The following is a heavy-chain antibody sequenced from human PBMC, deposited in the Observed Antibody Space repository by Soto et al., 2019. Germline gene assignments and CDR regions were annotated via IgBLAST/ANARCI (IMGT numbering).Heavy chain of an antibody. CDR2: ISAYNGKA. V-gene: IGHV1-18*04. CDR1: GYNYSSYG. D-gene: IGHD3-3*01. J-gene: IGHJ4*02. CDR3: ARQHNDLWSDSPDFDY. Sequence: QVQLVQSGGEVKKPGASVKVSCKASGYNYSSYGVTWVRQAPGQGLEWMGWISAYNGKANYAPNIQDRVTMSIDTSTSTAYMERRSLGSADTAVYYCARQHNDLWSDSPDFDYWGQGTLVTVSA.